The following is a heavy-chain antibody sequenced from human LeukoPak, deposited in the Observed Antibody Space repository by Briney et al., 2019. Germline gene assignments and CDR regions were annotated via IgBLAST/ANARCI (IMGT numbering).Heavy chain of an antibody. CDR2: IIPIFGTA. D-gene: IGHD5-12*01. V-gene: IGHV1-69*01. CDR1: GGTFSSNA. Sequence: SVNVSCKASGGTFSSNASIRVRQAPGQVLECMGGIIPIFGTANYAQKFQGRVTITADESTSTAYMELSSLRSEDTAVYYCARDTSGYDYGSFDYWGQGTLVTVSS. J-gene: IGHJ4*02. CDR3: ARDTSGYDYGSFDY.